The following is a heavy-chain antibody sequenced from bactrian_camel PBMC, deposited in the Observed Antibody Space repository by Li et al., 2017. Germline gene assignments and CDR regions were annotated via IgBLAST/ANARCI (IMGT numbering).Heavy chain of an antibody. CDR1: GKTNVLNC. Sequence: HVQLVESGGGLVQPGGSLNLSCAAIGKTNVLNCMGWFRQAPGEEREGVAVIDSDGNAAYADSVKGRFTISKDSAKNTVYLQMNSLKSEDTALYYCASPSSQGDWRVNDFGYWGQGTQVTVS. D-gene: IGHD3*01. J-gene: IGHJ6*01. CDR2: IDSDGNA. CDR3: ASPSSQGDWRVNDFGY. V-gene: IGHV3S53*01.